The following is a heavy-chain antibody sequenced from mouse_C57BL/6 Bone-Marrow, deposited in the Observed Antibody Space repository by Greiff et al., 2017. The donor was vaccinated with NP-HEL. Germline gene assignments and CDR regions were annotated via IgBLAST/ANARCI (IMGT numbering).Heavy chain of an antibody. D-gene: IGHD1-1*01. Sequence: QVQLQQPGTELVKPGASVKLSCKASGYTFTSYWMHWVKQRPGQGLEWIGNINPSNGGTNYNEKFKSKATLTVDKSSSTAYMQLSSLTSEDSAVYYCARWDYYYSLWYFDVWGTGTTVTVSS. V-gene: IGHV1-53*01. CDR3: ARWDYYYSLWYFDV. J-gene: IGHJ1*03. CDR1: GYTFTSYW. CDR2: INPSNGGT.